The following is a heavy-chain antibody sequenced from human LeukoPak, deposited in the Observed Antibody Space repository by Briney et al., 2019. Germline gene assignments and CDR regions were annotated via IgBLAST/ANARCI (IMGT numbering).Heavy chain of an antibody. Sequence: PGGSLRLSCASSGFSFSTYWMSWVRQAPGKGLEWVSAISGTADRTYYVGSVKGRFTVSRDNSKNMVYLQMSGLRTEDTAVYYCANSRGYGSGNLWGQGTLVTVSS. CDR3: ANSRGYGSGNL. CDR1: GFSFSTYW. V-gene: IGHV3-23*01. D-gene: IGHD3-10*01. CDR2: ISGTADRT. J-gene: IGHJ5*02.